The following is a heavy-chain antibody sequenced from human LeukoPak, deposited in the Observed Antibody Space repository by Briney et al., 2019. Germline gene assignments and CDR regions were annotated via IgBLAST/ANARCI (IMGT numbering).Heavy chain of an antibody. CDR3: ARDDASSSFTY. CDR1: GFTFSSYW. J-gene: IGHJ4*02. CDR2: IKPDGSQR. V-gene: IGHV3-7*01. D-gene: IGHD3-16*01. Sequence: GGSLRLSCEASGFTFSSYWMSWVRQAPGKGLEWVANIKPDGSQRDYVDSVKGRFTISRDNAQNSLYLQMNSLRVEDTAVYYCARDDASSSFTYWGQGALVTVSS.